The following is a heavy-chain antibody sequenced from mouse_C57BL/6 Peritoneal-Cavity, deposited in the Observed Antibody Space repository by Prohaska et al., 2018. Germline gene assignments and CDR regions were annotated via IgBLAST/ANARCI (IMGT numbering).Heavy chain of an antibody. V-gene: IGHV1-61*01. CDR2: IYPSDSET. J-gene: IGHJ2*01. CDR1: GYTFTSYW. Sequence: RPGSSVKLSYKASGYTFTSYWMDWVKQRPGQGLEWIGNIYPSDSETHYNQKFKDKATLTVDKSSSTAYMQLSSLTSEDSAVYYCARDYDFDYWGQGTTLTVSS. D-gene: IGHD1-1*01. CDR3: ARDYDFDY.